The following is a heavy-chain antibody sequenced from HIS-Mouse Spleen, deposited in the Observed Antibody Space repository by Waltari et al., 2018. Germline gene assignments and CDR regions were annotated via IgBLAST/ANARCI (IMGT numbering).Heavy chain of an antibody. CDR3: AETPLYYYDSSGYYGFDP. CDR2: INPNSGGT. D-gene: IGHD3-22*01. CDR1: GYTFTSYY. V-gene: IGHV1-2*02. Sequence: QVQLVQSGAEVKKPGASVKVSCKASGYTFTSYYMHWVRQAPGQGLEWMGWINPNSGGTNYAQKFQGRVTMTRDTSISTAYMELSRLRSDDTAVYYCAETPLYYYDSSGYYGFDPWGQGTLVTVSS. J-gene: IGHJ5*02.